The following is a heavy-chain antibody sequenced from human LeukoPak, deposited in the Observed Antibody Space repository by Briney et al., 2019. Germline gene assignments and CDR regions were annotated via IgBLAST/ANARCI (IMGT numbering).Heavy chain of an antibody. CDR3: ARDRGGYSSNWFDP. CDR1: GYTFTSYG. CDR2: ISAYNGNT. J-gene: IGHJ5*02. V-gene: IGHV1-18*01. D-gene: IGHD6-13*01. Sequence: ASVTVSCTASGYTFTSYGISWVRQAPGQGLEWMGWISAYNGNTNYAQKLQGRVTMTTDTSTSTAYMELRSLRSDDTAVYYCARDRGGYSSNWFDPWGQGTLVTVSS.